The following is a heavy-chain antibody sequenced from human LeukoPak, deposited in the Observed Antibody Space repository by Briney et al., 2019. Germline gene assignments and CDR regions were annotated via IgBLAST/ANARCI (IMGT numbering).Heavy chain of an antibody. V-gene: IGHV3-30*03. CDR2: ISYDGSNK. J-gene: IGHJ3*01. Sequence: QSGGSLRLSCAASGFTFSSYGMHWVRQAPGKGLEWVAVISYDGSNKYYADSVKGRFTISRDNSKNTLYLQMNSLRAEDTALYYCARDNSPLVFQDAFDVWGLGTMVTVSS. CDR3: ARDNSPLVFQDAFDV. D-gene: IGHD2-21*01. CDR1: GFTFSSYG.